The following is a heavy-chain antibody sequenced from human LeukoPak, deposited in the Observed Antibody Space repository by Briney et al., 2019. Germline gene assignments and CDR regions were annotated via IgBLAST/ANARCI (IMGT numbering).Heavy chain of an antibody. Sequence: GGSLRLSCAASGFTFSSYGMHWVRQAPGKGLEWVSVISYDGSNKYFADSVKGRFTISRDNSKNTLYLQMNSLRAEDTAVYYCAKDSGIAVAGTLRAFDIWGQGTMVTVSS. V-gene: IGHV3-30*18. CDR2: ISYDGSNK. D-gene: IGHD6-19*01. CDR1: GFTFSSYG. J-gene: IGHJ3*02. CDR3: AKDSGIAVAGTLRAFDI.